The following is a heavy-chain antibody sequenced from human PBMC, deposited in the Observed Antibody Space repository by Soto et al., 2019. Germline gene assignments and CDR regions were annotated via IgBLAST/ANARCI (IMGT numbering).Heavy chain of an antibody. J-gene: IGHJ6*02. CDR2: IYYSGST. CDR1: GGSVSSGSYY. Sequence: PSETLSLTCTVSGGSVSSGSYYWSWIRPPPGKGLEWIGYIYYSGSTNYNPSLKSRVTISVDTSKNQFSLKLSSVTAADTAVYYCAREDVLRFLEWPQGMDVWGQGTTVTVSS. D-gene: IGHD3-3*01. V-gene: IGHV4-61*01. CDR3: AREDVLRFLEWPQGMDV.